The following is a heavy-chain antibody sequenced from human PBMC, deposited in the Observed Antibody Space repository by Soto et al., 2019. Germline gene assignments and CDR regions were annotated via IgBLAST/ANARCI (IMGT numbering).Heavy chain of an antibody. Sequence: EVQVVESGGGLVKPGGSLRLSCAASGFTFSSYSMNWVRQAPGKGLEWVSCISGSSSYIYYADSVKGRFTISRDNAKNSLYLQMNSLRAEDTAAYYCARTDYGDYVRGAFDIWGQGTMVTVSS. J-gene: IGHJ3*02. CDR3: ARTDYGDYVRGAFDI. V-gene: IGHV3-21*01. CDR1: GFTFSSYS. CDR2: ISGSSSYI. D-gene: IGHD4-17*01.